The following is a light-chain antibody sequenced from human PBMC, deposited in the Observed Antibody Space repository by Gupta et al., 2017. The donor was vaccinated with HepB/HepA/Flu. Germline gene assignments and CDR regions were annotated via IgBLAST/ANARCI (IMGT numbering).Light chain of an antibody. CDR2: QHT. V-gene: IGLV3-1*01. CDR1: KLGNKY. Sequence: SSELTHPPSGSVSPGQTASITCSGDKLGNKYAYWYQQKPGQSPVLVIYQHTKRPSRIPERFSGSTCGNTATLTISGTQAMDEADYYCQAWDSSTVVFGGGTKLTVL. CDR3: QAWDSSTVV. J-gene: IGLJ2*01.